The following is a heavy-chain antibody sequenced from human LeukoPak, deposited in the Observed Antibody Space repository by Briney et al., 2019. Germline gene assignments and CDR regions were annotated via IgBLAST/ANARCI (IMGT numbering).Heavy chain of an antibody. CDR1: GFTFSSYS. CDR3: ARDLLYFDSSGPGYFDL. Sequence: PGGSLRLSCAASGFTFSSYSMNWVRQAPGKGLEWVSSTSSSSSYIYYADSVKGRFTISRDNAKNSLYLQMNSLRAEDTAVYYCARDLLYFDSSGPGYFDLWGRGTLVTVSS. CDR2: TSSSSSYI. J-gene: IGHJ2*01. V-gene: IGHV3-21*01. D-gene: IGHD3-22*01.